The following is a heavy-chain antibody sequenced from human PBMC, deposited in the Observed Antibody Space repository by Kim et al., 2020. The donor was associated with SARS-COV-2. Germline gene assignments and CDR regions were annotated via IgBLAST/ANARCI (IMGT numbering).Heavy chain of an antibody. J-gene: IGHJ4*02. V-gene: IGHV3-7*01. CDR1: GFTFSSYW. CDR2: IKQDGSEK. Sequence: GGSLRLSCAASGFTFSSYWMSWVRQAPGKGLEWVANIKQDGSEKYYVDSVKGRFTISRDNAKNSLYLQMNSLRAEDTAVYYCARDFAAMVIPFDYWGQGTLVTVSS. D-gene: IGHD5-18*01. CDR3: ARDFAAMVIPFDY.